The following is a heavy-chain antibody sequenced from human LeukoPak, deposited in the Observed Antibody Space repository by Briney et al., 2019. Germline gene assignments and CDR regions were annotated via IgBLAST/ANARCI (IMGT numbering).Heavy chain of an antibody. CDR3: ARDYRGSGYYSNFDY. J-gene: IGHJ4*02. CDR2: ISGSGGST. V-gene: IGHV3-23*01. D-gene: IGHD3-22*01. CDR1: GFTFNSYA. Sequence: GGSLRLSCAASGFTFNSYAMSWVRQPPGKGLECVSAISGSGGSTYYADSVKGRFTISRDNSKNALYLQMNSLRAEDTAVYYCARDYRGSGYYSNFDYWGQGTLVTVSS.